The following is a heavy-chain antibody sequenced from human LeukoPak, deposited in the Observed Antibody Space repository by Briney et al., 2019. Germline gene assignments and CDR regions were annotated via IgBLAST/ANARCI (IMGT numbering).Heavy chain of an antibody. J-gene: IGHJ3*02. CDR3: AKVPRWLVLPDAFDI. Sequence: PGGSLRLSCAASGFTFSSYAMSWVRQAPGKGLEWVAAISGSGGSTYYADSVKGRFTISRDNSKNTMYLQMNSLRAEATAVYYCAKVPRWLVLPDAFDIWGQGTMVTVSS. CDR2: ISGSGGST. CDR1: GFTFSSYA. V-gene: IGHV3-23*01. D-gene: IGHD6-19*01.